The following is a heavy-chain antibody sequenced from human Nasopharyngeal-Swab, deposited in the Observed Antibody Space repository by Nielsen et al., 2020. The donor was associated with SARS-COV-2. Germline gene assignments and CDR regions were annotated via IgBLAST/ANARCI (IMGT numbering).Heavy chain of an antibody. CDR1: GYTFTSYD. CDR2: MHPNSGNT. CDR3: ARGGYCSSTSCSYYYYGMDV. Sequence: ASVKVSCKASGYTFTSYDINWVRQASGQGLEWMGWMHPNSGNTGYAQKFQGRVTMTRSTSISTAYMELSSLRSEDTAVYYCARGGYCSSTSCSYYYYGMDVWGQGTTVTVSS. V-gene: IGHV1-8*01. J-gene: IGHJ6*02. D-gene: IGHD2-2*01.